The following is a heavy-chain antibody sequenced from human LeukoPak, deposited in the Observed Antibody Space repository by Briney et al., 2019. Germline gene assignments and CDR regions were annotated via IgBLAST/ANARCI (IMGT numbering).Heavy chain of an antibody. V-gene: IGHV1-8*01. CDR1: GYTFTSYD. Sequence: SVKVSCKASGYTFTSYDINWVRQAAGQGLEWMGWMNSNSGNTGYAQKFQGRVTMTRNTSISTAYMELSSLRSEDTAVYYCARAGRARTAGYYYMDVWGKGTSVSVSS. CDR3: ARAGRARTAGYYYMDV. D-gene: IGHD6-13*01. CDR2: MNSNSGNT. J-gene: IGHJ6*03.